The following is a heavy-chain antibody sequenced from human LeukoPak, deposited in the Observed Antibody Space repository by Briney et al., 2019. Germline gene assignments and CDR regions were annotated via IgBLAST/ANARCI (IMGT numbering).Heavy chain of an antibody. J-gene: IGHJ4*02. CDR2: ISAYNGNT. Sequence: GASVKVSCKASGYTFTSYGISWVRQAPGQGLEWMGWISAYNGNTNYAQKLKGRVTMTTDTSTSTAYMELRSLRYDDTAVYYCAREGGLRDFDWLLFLGLDYWGQGTLVTVSS. V-gene: IGHV1-18*01. CDR1: GYTFTSYG. CDR3: AREGGLRDFDWLLFLGLDY. D-gene: IGHD3-9*01.